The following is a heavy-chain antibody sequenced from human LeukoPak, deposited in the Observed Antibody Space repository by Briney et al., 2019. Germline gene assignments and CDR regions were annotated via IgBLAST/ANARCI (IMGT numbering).Heavy chain of an antibody. Sequence: SETLSLTCTVSGGSISSSSYSWGWIRQPPGKGLEWIGSIYYSGSTYYNPSLKSRVTISVDRSKNQFSLKLSSVTAADTAVYYCARGKYYYDSSGYIDAFDIWGQGTMVTVSS. J-gene: IGHJ3*02. D-gene: IGHD3-22*01. V-gene: IGHV4-39*07. CDR3: ARGKYYYDSSGYIDAFDI. CDR1: GGSISSSSYS. CDR2: IYYSGST.